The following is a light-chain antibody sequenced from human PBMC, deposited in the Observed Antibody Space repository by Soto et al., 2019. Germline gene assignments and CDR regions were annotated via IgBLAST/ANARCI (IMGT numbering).Light chain of an antibody. J-gene: IGKJ1*01. CDR2: DAS. CDR1: QSISDW. Sequence: DIQMTQSHSTLSASVGDRVTITCRASQSISDWLAWYQQKPGKAPKLLIYDASSLESGVPSRFSGSGSGTEFTLTISSLQPDDFATYYCQQYDSYWTFGQGTKVDIK. V-gene: IGKV1-5*01. CDR3: QQYDSYWT.